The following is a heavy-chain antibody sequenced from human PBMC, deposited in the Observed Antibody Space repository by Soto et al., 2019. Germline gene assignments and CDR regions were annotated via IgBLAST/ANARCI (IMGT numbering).Heavy chain of an antibody. CDR3: AHSRGDGDYFPY. CDR2: IYWDDDK. J-gene: IGHJ4*02. CDR1: GFSLSTTGKS. Sequence: QITLKESGPTLVKPTQTLTLTCTFSGFSLSTTGKSVVWIRQPPGKALEWLSVIYWDDDKRYSPSLNTRLTIAKDTSKNQVVLKLTNMDPSDTGTYYCAHSRGDGDYFPYWGQGTLVSVSS. D-gene: IGHD3-16*01. V-gene: IGHV2-5*02.